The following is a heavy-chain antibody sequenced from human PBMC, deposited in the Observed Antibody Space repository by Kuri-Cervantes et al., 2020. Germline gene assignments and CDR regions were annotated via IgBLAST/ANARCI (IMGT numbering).Heavy chain of an antibody. CDR1: GFTFSSYA. Sequence: GESLKISCAASGFTFSSYAMTWVRQAAGKGLEWVSAIGTAGDTYYPGSVKGRFTISRENAKNSLYLQMNSLRAGDTAVYYCARAVYYYDSSGPHIDAFDIWGQGTMVTVSS. CDR2: IGTAGDT. J-gene: IGHJ3*02. V-gene: IGHV3-13*01. D-gene: IGHD3-22*01. CDR3: ARAVYYYDSSGPHIDAFDI.